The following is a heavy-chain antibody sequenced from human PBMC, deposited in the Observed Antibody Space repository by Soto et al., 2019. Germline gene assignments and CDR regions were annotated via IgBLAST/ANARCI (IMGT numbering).Heavy chain of an antibody. CDR3: ARLRLAYSGTFYFDL. Sequence: SETLSLTCTVSGGSISSGGYYWGWIRQPPGKGLEWIGTIYYSGSTYYNPSLKSRVTIYQDTPRNEFSLKVTSVTAADTAVYYCARLRLAYSGTFYFDLWGQGALVTVSS. CDR1: GGSISSGGYY. CDR2: IYYSGST. J-gene: IGHJ4*02. V-gene: IGHV4-39*01. D-gene: IGHD1-26*01.